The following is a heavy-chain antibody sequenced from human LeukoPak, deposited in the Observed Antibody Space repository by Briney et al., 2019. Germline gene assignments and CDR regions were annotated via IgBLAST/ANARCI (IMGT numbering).Heavy chain of an antibody. V-gene: IGHV4-34*01. CDR1: GGSFSGYY. Sequence: SETLSLTCAVYGGSFSGYYWSWIRQPPGKGLEWIGEINHSGSTNYNPSLKSRVTISVDTSKNQFSLKLSSVTAADTAVYYCARGLQQQLVLSYYFDYWAREPWSPPPQ. CDR3: ARGLQQQLVLSYYFDY. CDR2: INHSGST. D-gene: IGHD6-13*01. J-gene: IGHJ4*02.